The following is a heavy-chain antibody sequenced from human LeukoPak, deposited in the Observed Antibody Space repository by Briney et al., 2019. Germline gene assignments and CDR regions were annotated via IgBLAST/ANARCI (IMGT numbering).Heavy chain of an antibody. CDR1: GFTFRSYN. D-gene: IGHD2-2*01. CDR2: ISYDGSNK. CDR3: AKSLARFWYQDAFDI. Sequence: QPGGSLRLSCAASGFTFRSYNMNWVRQAPGKGLEWVAVISYDGSNKYYADSVKGRFTISRDNSKNTLYLQMNSLRAEDTAVYNCAKSLARFWYQDAFDIWGQGTMVTVSS. V-gene: IGHV3-30*18. J-gene: IGHJ3*02.